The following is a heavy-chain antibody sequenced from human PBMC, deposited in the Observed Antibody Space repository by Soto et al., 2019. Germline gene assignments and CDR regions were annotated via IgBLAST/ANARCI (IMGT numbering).Heavy chain of an antibody. D-gene: IGHD3-10*01. Sequence: GGSLRLSCAASGFTFSSYAMSWVRQAPGKGLEWVSAISGSGGSTYSANSGKGRCTISRDNSKNTLNLQMNSLRAEDAAVYYCAKALNGSGSYDALDIWGQGTMVTVSS. CDR3: AKALNGSGSYDALDI. CDR2: ISGSGGST. J-gene: IGHJ3*02. CDR1: GFTFSSYA. V-gene: IGHV3-23*01.